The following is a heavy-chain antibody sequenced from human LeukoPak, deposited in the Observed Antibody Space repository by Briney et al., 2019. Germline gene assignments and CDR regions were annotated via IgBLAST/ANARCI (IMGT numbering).Heavy chain of an antibody. D-gene: IGHD3-10*01. Sequence: GGSLRLSCAASGFTFGSYGMHWVRQAPGKGLEWVAVIWYDGSNKYYADSVKGRFTISRDNSKNTLYLQMNSLRAEDTAVYYCAREEFDYYGSVYGMDVWGKGTTVTVSS. CDR2: IWYDGSNK. V-gene: IGHV3-33*01. CDR1: GFTFGSYG. J-gene: IGHJ6*04. CDR3: AREEFDYYGSVYGMDV.